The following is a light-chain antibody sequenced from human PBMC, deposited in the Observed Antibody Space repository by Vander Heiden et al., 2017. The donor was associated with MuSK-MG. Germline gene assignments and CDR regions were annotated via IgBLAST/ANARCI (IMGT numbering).Light chain of an antibody. CDR2: GKN. J-gene: IGLJ2*01. CDR1: SLRTNY. V-gene: IGLV3-19*01. Sequence: SSELTQDPAVSVALGQTVKITCQGDSLRTNYASWYQQKPGQAPLLVIYGKNSRPSGIPDRFSGSTSGNTGYLTITGAQAEDEADYYCNSRDSSGNRVLFGGGTKLTV. CDR3: NSRDSSGNRVL.